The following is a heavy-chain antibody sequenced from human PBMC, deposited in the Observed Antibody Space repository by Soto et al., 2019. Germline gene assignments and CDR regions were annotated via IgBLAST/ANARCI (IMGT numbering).Heavy chain of an antibody. J-gene: IGHJ5*02. V-gene: IGHV4-59*01. D-gene: IGHD2-21*01. CDR3: AHFSDLEWFDP. Sequence: ETLSLTCTVSGGSISRYFWSWIRQSPGKGLEWIGYIFYTGSTTYNPSLKSRVTISIDTSKNQFSLKLSSLTAADTAVYYCAHFSDLEWFDPWGQGTLVTVSS. CDR1: GGSISRYF. CDR2: IFYTGST.